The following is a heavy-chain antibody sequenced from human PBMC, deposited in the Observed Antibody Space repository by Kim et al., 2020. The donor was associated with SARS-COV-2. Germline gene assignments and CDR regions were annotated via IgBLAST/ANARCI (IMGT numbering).Heavy chain of an antibody. J-gene: IGHJ4*02. D-gene: IGHD6-13*01. CDR1: GGSISSGDYY. Sequence: SETLSLTCTVSGGSISSGDYYWSWIRQPPGKGLEWIGYIYYSGSTYYNPSLKSRVTISVDTSKNQFSLKLSSVTAADTAVYYCARDLPGIGLDYWGQGTLVTVSS. V-gene: IGHV4-30-4*01. CDR2: IYYSGST. CDR3: ARDLPGIGLDY.